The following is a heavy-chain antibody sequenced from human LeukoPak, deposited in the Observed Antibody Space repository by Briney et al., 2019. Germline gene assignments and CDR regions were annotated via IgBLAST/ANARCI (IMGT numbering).Heavy chain of an antibody. V-gene: IGHV4-34*01. CDR1: GGSFSGYY. D-gene: IGHD3-22*01. CDR2: INHSGST. J-gene: IGHJ4*02. CDR3: ARQPYYHDSSGYYYHGFDY. Sequence: SETLSLTCAVYGGSFSGYYWSWIRQPPGKGLEWIGEINHSGSTNYNPSLKSRVTISVDTSKNQFPLKLSSVTAADTAVYYCARQPYYHDSSGYYYHGFDYWGQGTLVTVSS.